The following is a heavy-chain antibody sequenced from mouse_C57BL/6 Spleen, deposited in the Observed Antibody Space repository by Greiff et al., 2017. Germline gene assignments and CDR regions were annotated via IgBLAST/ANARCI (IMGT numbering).Heavy chain of an antibody. V-gene: IGHV5-17*01. Sequence: EVKLMESGGGLVKPGGSLKLSCAASGFTFSDYGMHWVRQAPEKGLEWVAYISSGSSTIYYADTVKGRFTISRDNAKHTLFLQMTSLRSEDTAMYYCARDYYYGRGYFDVWGTGTTVTVSS. CDR3: ARDYYYGRGYFDV. J-gene: IGHJ1*03. D-gene: IGHD1-1*01. CDR1: GFTFSDYG. CDR2: ISSGSSTI.